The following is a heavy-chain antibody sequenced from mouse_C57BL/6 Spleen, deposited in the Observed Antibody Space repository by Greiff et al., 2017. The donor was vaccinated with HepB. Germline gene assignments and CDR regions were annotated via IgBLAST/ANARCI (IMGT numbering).Heavy chain of an antibody. Sequence: VQLQQSGPELVKPGASVKISCKASGYSFTGYYMHWVKQSHGNILDWIGYIYPYNGVSSYNQKFKGKATLTVDKSSSTAYMELRSLTSEDSAVYYCARTGPHNCYGSSFAYWGQGTLVTVSA. D-gene: IGHD1-1*01. J-gene: IGHJ3*01. CDR2: IYPYNGVS. V-gene: IGHV1-31*01. CDR3: ARTGPHNCYGSSFAY. CDR1: GYSFTGYY.